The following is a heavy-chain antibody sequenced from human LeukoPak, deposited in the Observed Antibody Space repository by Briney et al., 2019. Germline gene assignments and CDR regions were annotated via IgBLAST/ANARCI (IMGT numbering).Heavy chain of an antibody. Sequence: SQTLSLTCAVYGGSFSGYYWSWIRQPPGKGLEWIGEINHSGSTNYNPSLKSRVTISVDTSKNQFSLKLSSVTAADTAVYYCARGLFHYYGSGSYKGHYDYWGQGTLVTVSS. CDR3: ARGLFHYYGSGSYKGHYDY. V-gene: IGHV4-34*01. J-gene: IGHJ4*02. D-gene: IGHD3-10*01. CDR1: GGSFSGYY. CDR2: INHSGST.